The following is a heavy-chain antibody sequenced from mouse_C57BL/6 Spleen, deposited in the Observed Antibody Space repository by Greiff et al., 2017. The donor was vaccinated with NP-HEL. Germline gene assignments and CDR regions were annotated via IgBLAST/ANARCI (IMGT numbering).Heavy chain of an antibody. CDR3: AREGIYYYGSSPFAY. CDR2: IHPNSGST. J-gene: IGHJ3*01. Sequence: QVQLKQPGAELVKPGASVKLSCKASGYTFTSYWMHWVKQRPGQGLEWIGMIHPNSGSTNYNEKFKSKATLTVDKSSSTAYMQLSSLTSEDSAVYYCAREGIYYYGSSPFAYWGQGTLVTVSA. D-gene: IGHD1-1*01. CDR1: GYTFTSYW. V-gene: IGHV1-64*01.